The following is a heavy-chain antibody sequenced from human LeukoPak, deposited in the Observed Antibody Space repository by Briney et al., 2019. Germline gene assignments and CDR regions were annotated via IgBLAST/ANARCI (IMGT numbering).Heavy chain of an antibody. J-gene: IGHJ4*02. CDR1: GGSFSGYY. D-gene: IGHD6-19*01. CDR3: ARGRGSSGTRFDY. Sequence: SETLSLTCAVYGGSFSGYYWSWIRQPPGKGLEWIGEINHSGSTNYNPSLKSRVTISVDTSKNQFSLKLSSVTAADTAVYYCARGRGSSGTRFDYWGPGTLVTVSS. V-gene: IGHV4-34*01. CDR2: INHSGST.